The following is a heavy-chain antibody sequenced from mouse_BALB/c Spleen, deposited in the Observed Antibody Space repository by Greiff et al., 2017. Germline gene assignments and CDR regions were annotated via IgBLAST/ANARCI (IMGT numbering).Heavy chain of an antibody. V-gene: IGHV1-80*01. CDR2: IYPGDGDT. CDR3: SIYYDYDGFAY. Sequence: QVQLKQSGAELVRPGSSVKISCKASGYAFSSYWMNWVKQRPGQGLEWIGQIYPGDGDTNYNGKFKGKATLTADKSSSTAYMQLSSLTSEDSAVYFCSIYYDYDGFAYWGQGTLVTVSA. CDR1: GYAFSSYW. D-gene: IGHD2-4*01. J-gene: IGHJ3*01.